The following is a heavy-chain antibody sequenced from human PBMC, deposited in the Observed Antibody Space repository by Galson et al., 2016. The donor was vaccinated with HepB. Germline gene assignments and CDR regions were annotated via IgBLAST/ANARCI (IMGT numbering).Heavy chain of an antibody. Sequence: SLRLSCAASGFTFRSYAMNWVRQAPGKGLQWVSAIDNSAGSTYYADSVKGRFTISRDNSWDTLYLQMNDLRAEDTAFYYCASWCRAWLDNWGHGTLVTVSS. CDR1: GFTFRSYA. CDR2: IDNSAGST. CDR3: ASWCRAWLDN. J-gene: IGHJ4*01. D-gene: IGHD4/OR15-4a*01. V-gene: IGHV3-23*01.